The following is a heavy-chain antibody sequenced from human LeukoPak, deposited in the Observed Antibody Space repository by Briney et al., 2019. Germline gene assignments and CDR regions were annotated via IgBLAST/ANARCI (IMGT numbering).Heavy chain of an antibody. D-gene: IGHD2-15*01. CDR3: ARAEALLAFDI. V-gene: IGHV4-59*01. J-gene: IGHJ3*02. CDR2: IYYSGST. CDR1: GGSTSSYY. Sequence: SETLSLTCTVSGGSTSSYYWSWIRQPPGKGLEWIGYIYYSGSTNYNPPLKSRVTISVDTSKNQFSLKLSSVTAADTAVYYCARAEALLAFDIWGQGTMVTVSS.